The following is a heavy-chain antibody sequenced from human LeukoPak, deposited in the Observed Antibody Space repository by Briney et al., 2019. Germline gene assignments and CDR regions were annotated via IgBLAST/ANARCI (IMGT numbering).Heavy chain of an antibody. V-gene: IGHV1-58*01. CDR3: AATSGSYPYYYYYYMDV. D-gene: IGHD1-26*01. Sequence: SVKVSCKASGFTFTSSAVQWVRQARGQRLEWIGWIVVGSGNTNYAQKFQERVTITRDMSTSTAYMELSSLRSEDTAVYYCAATSGSYPYYYYYYMDVWGKGTTVTVSS. CDR1: GFTFTSSA. CDR2: IVVGSGNT. J-gene: IGHJ6*03.